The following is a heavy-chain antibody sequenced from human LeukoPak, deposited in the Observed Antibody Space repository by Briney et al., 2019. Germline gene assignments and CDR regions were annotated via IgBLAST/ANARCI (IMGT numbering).Heavy chain of an antibody. CDR3: ARHVEHAAYFHH. D-gene: IGHD1/OR15-1a*01. J-gene: IGHJ4*02. CDR1: GDSNSDFH. V-gene: IGHV4-59*08. CDR2: ITNSGDA. Sequence: SVTQSLTCTVAGDSNSDFHWSWLRQSPEKGLEWIGWITNSGDANYNPTLESRLAMSAETTKRQLSLRVTSVTDADTAVYYCARHVEHAAYFHHWGQGILVTVSS.